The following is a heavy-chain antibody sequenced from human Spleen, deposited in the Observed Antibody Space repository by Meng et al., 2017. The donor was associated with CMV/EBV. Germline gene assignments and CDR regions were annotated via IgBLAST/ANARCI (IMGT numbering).Heavy chain of an antibody. V-gene: IGHV3-7*01. CDR1: GFTFSSYA. J-gene: IGHJ3*02. D-gene: IGHD3-3*01. Sequence: GESLKISCAASGFTFSSYAMSWVRQAPGKGLGWVANIKQDGSEKYYVDSVKGRFTISRDNAKNSLYLQMNSLRAEDTAVYYCASSVVTIFGVVTHDAFDIWGQGTMVTVSS. CDR2: IKQDGSEK. CDR3: ASSVVTIFGVVTHDAFDI.